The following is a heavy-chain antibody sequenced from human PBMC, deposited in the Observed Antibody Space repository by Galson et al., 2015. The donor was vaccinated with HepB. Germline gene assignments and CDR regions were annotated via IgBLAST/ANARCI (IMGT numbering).Heavy chain of an antibody. V-gene: IGHV3-21*01. CDR3: ARACIAAAASTPLDY. CDR1: GFTFSSYS. D-gene: IGHD6-13*01. J-gene: IGHJ4*02. CDR2: ISSSSSYI. Sequence: SLRLSCAASGFTFSSYSMNWVRQAPGKGLEWVSSISSSSSYIYYADSVKGRFTISRDNAKNSLYLQMNSLRAVDTAVYYCARACIAAAASTPLDYWGQGTLVTVSS.